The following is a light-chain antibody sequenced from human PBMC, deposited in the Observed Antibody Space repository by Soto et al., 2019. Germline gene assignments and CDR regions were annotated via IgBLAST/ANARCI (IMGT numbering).Light chain of an antibody. V-gene: IGKV3-15*01. CDR1: QSVSSN. CDR2: GAS. J-gene: IGKJ5*01. Sequence: EIVLTQSPATLSVSPGERATLSCRASQSVSSNLAWYQQKPGQAPRLLIYGASTRAPGIPARFSGSGSGTEFTLTISSLQSEDFAVYYCQQYNNGITFGQGTRLEIK. CDR3: QQYNNGIT.